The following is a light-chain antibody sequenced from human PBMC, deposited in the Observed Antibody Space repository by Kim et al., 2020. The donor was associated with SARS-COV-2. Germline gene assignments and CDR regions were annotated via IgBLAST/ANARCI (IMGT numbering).Light chain of an antibody. V-gene: IGKV3-20*01. CDR3: QQYGSSPRT. CDR2: SAS. CDR1: QSISNNY. J-gene: IGKJ1*01. Sequence: SPGEGATLPGRGNQSISNNYLAWYRQKPGQAPRLLIYSASNRATGIPDRFSGSGSGTDFTLTISRLEPEDFAVYYCQQYGSSPRTFGQGTKVDIK.